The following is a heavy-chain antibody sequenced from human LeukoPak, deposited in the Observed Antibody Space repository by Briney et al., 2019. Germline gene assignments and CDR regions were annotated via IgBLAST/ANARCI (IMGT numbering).Heavy chain of an antibody. CDR1: GGTFSSYA. CDR2: IIPIFGTA. CDR3: ARDLSAAAVWFDP. D-gene: IGHD6-13*01. J-gene: IGHJ5*02. V-gene: IGHV1-69*13. Sequence: SVKVSCKASGGTFSSYAISWVRQAPGQGLEWMGGIIPIFGTANYAQKFQGRATITADESTSTAYMELSSLRSEDTAVYYCARDLSAAAVWFDPWGQGTLVTVSS.